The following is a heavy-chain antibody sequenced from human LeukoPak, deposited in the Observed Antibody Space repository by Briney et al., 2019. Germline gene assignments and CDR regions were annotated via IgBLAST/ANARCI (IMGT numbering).Heavy chain of an antibody. J-gene: IGHJ3*02. Sequence: ASVKVSCKVSGYTFTELSMHWVRQAPGKGLEWMGGFDPEDGETIYAQKFQGRVTMTEDTSTDTAYMELSSLRSEDTAVYYCATRYQLLWSNAFDIWGQGTMVTVSS. D-gene: IGHD2-2*01. CDR3: ATRYQLLWSNAFDI. V-gene: IGHV1-24*01. CDR2: FDPEDGET. CDR1: GYTFTELS.